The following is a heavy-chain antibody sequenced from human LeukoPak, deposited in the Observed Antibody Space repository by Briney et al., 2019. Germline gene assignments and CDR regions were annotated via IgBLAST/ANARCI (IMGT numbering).Heavy chain of an antibody. CDR3: TSIMITFGGVIDY. CDR2: IRSKANSYAT. Sequence: PGGSLRLSCAASGFTFSGSAMHWVRQASGKGLEWVGRIRSKANSYATAYAASVKGRFTISRDDSKNTAYLQMNSLKTEDTAVYYYTSIMITFGGVIDYWGQGTLVTVSS. J-gene: IGHJ4*02. V-gene: IGHV3-73*01. CDR1: GFTFSGSA. D-gene: IGHD3-16*02.